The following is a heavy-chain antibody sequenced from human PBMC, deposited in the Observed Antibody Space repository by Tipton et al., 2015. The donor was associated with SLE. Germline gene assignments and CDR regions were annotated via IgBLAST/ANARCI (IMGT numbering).Heavy chain of an antibody. CDR3: ARLPPLYDILTGSGYDFGMDV. V-gene: IGHV5-51*03. D-gene: IGHD3-9*01. Sequence: QLVQSGAEVKKPGESLKISCKGSGYSFTSYWIGWARQMPGKGLEWMGIIYPGDSDTRDSPSFQGQVTISADKSISTAYLQWSSLKASDTAMYYCARLPPLYDILTGSGYDFGMDVWIQGTTVTVSS. CDR1: GYSFTSYW. J-gene: IGHJ6*02. CDR2: IYPGDSDT.